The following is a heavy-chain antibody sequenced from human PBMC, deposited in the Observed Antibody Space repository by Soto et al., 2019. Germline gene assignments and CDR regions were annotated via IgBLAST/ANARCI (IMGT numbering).Heavy chain of an antibody. D-gene: IGHD5-18*01. CDR3: ARHGYNYGGGYFDY. V-gene: IGHV3-66*04. Sequence: EVQLVESGGGLVQPGGSLRLSCAASGVTVSSNYMSWVRQAPGKGLEWVSVIYSGGSTSYADSVKGRLTISRDNSKNTLYLQMNCLRAEDTAVYYCARHGYNYGGGYFDYWGQGTLGTVSS. J-gene: IGHJ4*02. CDR1: GVTVSSNY. CDR2: IYSGGST.